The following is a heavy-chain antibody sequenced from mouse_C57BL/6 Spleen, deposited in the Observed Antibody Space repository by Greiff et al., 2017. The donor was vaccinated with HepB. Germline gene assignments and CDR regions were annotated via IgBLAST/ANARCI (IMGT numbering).Heavy chain of an antibody. Sequence: VKLMESGAELVKPGASVKMSCKASGYTFTSYWITWVKQRPGQGLEWIGDIYPGSGSTNYNEKFKSKATLTVDTSSSTAYMQLSSLTSEDSAVYYCARWDYYGSSSYAMDYWGQGTSVTVSS. CDR3: ARWDYYGSSSYAMDY. J-gene: IGHJ4*01. V-gene: IGHV1-55*01. D-gene: IGHD1-1*01. CDR1: GYTFTSYW. CDR2: IYPGSGST.